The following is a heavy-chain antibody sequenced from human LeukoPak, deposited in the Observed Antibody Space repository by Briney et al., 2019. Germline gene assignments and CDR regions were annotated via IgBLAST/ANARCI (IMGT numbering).Heavy chain of an antibody. CDR3: ATDSGYDSWDSDY. Sequence: GRSLRLSCAASGFTFSSYSMNWVRQAPGKGLEWVSSISSSSSYIYYADSVKGRFTISRDNAKNSLYLQMNSLRAEDTAVYYCATDSGYDSWDSDYWGQGTLVTGSS. CDR1: GFTFSSYS. V-gene: IGHV3-21*01. J-gene: IGHJ4*02. D-gene: IGHD5-12*01. CDR2: ISSSSSYI.